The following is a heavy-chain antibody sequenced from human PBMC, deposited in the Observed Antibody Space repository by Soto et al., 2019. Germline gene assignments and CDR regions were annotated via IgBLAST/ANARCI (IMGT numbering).Heavy chain of an antibody. CDR3: ARHYICRGGDCYYYGMDV. J-gene: IGHJ6*02. Sequence: GESLKISCKGSGYSFTKYWISWVRQMPGKGLEWMGRIDPSDSYINYSPSFQGHVTISADKSINTAYLQWSSMRASDTAIYYCARHYICRGGDCYYYGMDVWGQGTTVTVSS. CDR1: GYSFTKYW. V-gene: IGHV5-10-1*01. D-gene: IGHD3-16*01. CDR2: IDPSDSYI.